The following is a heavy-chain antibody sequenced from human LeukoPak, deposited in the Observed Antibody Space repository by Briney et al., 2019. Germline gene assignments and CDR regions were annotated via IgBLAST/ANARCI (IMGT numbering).Heavy chain of an antibody. J-gene: IGHJ6*03. CDR1: GGSISSYY. CDR3: ARGSYYYMDV. V-gene: IGHV4-59*08. D-gene: IGHD2-15*01. Sequence: SETLSLTCTVSGGSISSYYWSWIRQPPGKGLEWIGYIYYSGSTNYNPSPKSRVTISVDTSKNQFSLNVSSVTAADTAVYYCARGSYYYMDVWGKGTTVTVSS. CDR2: IYYSGST.